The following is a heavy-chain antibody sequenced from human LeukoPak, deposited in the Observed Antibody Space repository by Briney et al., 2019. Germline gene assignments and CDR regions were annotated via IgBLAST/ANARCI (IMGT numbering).Heavy chain of an antibody. CDR3: ARGDDNGDYEAID. V-gene: IGHV1-2*02. CDR1: GYTFTDYY. J-gene: IGHJ4*02. Sequence: ASVKVSCKASGYTFTDYYMYWVRQAPGQGLEWMGWINPNSGGTDYAQKFQGRVTMTRDTSISTAYMELSRLRSDDTAVYYCARGDDNGDYEAIDWGQGTLVTVSS. D-gene: IGHD4-17*01. CDR2: INPNSGGT.